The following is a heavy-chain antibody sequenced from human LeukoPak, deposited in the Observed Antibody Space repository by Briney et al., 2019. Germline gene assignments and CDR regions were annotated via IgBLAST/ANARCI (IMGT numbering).Heavy chain of an antibody. CDR1: GFTFSSYG. J-gene: IGHJ6*02. CDR3: ALLYCSGGSCDSSLEHYYYGMDV. Sequence: GGSLRLSCAASGFTFSSYGMHWVRQAPGKGLEGVAVIWYDGSNKYYADSVKGRFTISRDNSKNTLYLQMNSLRAEDTAVYYCALLYCSGGSCDSSLEHYYYGMDVWGQGTTVTVSS. D-gene: IGHD2-15*01. V-gene: IGHV3-33*01. CDR2: IWYDGSNK.